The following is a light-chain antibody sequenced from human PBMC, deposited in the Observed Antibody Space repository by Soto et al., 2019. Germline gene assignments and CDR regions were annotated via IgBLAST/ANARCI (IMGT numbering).Light chain of an antibody. CDR3: SWRV. CDR2: GNS. V-gene: IGLV1-40*01. Sequence: QSVLTQPPSVSGAPGQRVTISCTGSSSNIGAGYDVHWYQQLPGTAPKLLIYGNSNRPSGVPDRFSGSKSGTSASLAITGLQAEDEADYYCSWRVFGGVTKLTVL. J-gene: IGLJ2*01. CDR1: SSNIGAGYD.